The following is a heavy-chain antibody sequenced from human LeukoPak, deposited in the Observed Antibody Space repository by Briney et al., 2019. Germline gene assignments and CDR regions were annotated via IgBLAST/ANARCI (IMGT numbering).Heavy chain of an antibody. V-gene: IGHV4-59*01. J-gene: IGHJ4*02. Sequence: SETLSLTCTVSGGSISSYYWSWIRQPPGKGLEWIGYIYYIGSTNYNPSLKSRVTISVDTSKNQFSLKLSSVTTADTAVYYCARDSYSSSPMFDYWGQGTLVTVFS. D-gene: IGHD6-6*01. CDR1: GGSISSYY. CDR2: IYYIGST. CDR3: ARDSYSSSPMFDY.